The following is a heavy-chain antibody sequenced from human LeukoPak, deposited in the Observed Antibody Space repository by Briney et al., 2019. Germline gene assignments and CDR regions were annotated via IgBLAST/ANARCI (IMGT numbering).Heavy chain of an antibody. CDR3: ARGNSGRYYHI. V-gene: IGHV3-23*01. CDR2: ISGSGDST. Sequence: GGSLRLSCAASGFTFSSYAMSWLRQAPGKGLEWVSAISGSGDSTNYADSVKGRFTISRDNSKNTLSLQMNSLRAEDTAVYYCARGNSGRYYHIWGQGTMVTVSS. D-gene: IGHD1-26*01. CDR1: GFTFSSYA. J-gene: IGHJ3*02.